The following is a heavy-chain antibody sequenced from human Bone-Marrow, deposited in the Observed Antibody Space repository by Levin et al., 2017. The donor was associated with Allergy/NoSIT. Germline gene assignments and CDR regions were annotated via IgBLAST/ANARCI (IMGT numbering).Heavy chain of an antibody. J-gene: IGHJ4*02. Sequence: ETLSLTCAASGFTFSDSAMHWVRQASGRGLEWVGRIRGKRGNYATAYAASVRGRFTISRDDSKNMAYLQMDSLKIEDSAVYYCTRLGDNYDKSGHDYWGQGTLVTVSS. CDR3: TRLGDNYDKSGHDY. D-gene: IGHD3-22*01. CDR1: GFTFSDSA. V-gene: IGHV3-73*01. CDR2: IRGKRGNYAT.